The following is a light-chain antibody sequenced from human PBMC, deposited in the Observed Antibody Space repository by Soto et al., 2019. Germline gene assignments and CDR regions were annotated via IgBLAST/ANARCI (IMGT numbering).Light chain of an antibody. Sequence: EVVLTQCPGTRCLSPGERATLSCRASQSVSSSYLAWYQQKPGQAPRLLIYGASSRATGIPDRFSGSGSGTDFTLTISRLEPEDFAVYYCQQYGSSPPELTFGGGTKVDIK. CDR2: GAS. J-gene: IGKJ4*01. CDR3: QQYGSSPPELT. V-gene: IGKV3-20*01. CDR1: QSVSSSY.